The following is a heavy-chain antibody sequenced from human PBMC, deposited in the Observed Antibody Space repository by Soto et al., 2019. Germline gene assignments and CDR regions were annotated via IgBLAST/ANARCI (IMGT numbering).Heavy chain of an antibody. CDR1: TDSMRTYS. V-gene: IGHV4-59*01. J-gene: IGHJ4*02. Sequence: QVQLQESGPGLVRPAETLSLICSVSTDSMRTYSWTWIRQSPGKGLEWIGYVYHTGRTEYNPSLESRVTISIDMSKKQFSLQLTSVTAADTAVYFCARDDTTGLLEFWGQGTLVTVS. CDR3: ARDDTTGLLEF. CDR2: VYHTGRT.